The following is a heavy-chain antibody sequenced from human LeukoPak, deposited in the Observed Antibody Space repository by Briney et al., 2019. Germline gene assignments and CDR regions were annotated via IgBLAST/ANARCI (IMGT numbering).Heavy chain of an antibody. V-gene: IGHV3-66*01. Sequence: PGGSLRLSCAASGFTVSSNYMSWVRQAPGKGLEWVSVIYSGGSTYYADSVKGRFTISRDNSKDTLYLQMNSLRAEDTAVYYCARDRVLLSGATTDGYYYGMDVWGQGTTVTVSS. CDR2: IYSGGST. D-gene: IGHD1-26*01. CDR1: GFTVSSNY. J-gene: IGHJ6*02. CDR3: ARDRVLLSGATTDGYYYGMDV.